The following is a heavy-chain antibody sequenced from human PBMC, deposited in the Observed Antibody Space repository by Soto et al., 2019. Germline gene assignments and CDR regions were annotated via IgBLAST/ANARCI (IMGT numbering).Heavy chain of an antibody. CDR2: ISYDGSNK. V-gene: IGHV3-30-3*01. Sequence: QVQLVESGGGVVQPGRSLRLSCAASGFTFSSYAMHWVRHAPGKGLEWVAVISYDGSNKYYADSVKGRFTISRDNSKNTLYLQMNSLRAEDTAVYYCARSPYYYGSGASAEYFQHWGQGTLVTVSS. J-gene: IGHJ1*01. CDR3: ARSPYYYGSGASAEYFQH. D-gene: IGHD3-10*01. CDR1: GFTFSSYA.